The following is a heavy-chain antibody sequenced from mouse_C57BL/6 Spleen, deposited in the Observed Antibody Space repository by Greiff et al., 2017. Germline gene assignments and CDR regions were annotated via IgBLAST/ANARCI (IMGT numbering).Heavy chain of an antibody. CDR2: IYPGDGDT. J-gene: IGHJ1*01. Sequence: VMLVESGPELVKPGASVKISCKASGYAFSSSWMNWVKQRPGKGLEWIGWIYPGDGDTYYTGKFKGKATLTADKSSSTAYMQLSSLTSADSAVYFCARGGNPLRYFEYWGPGTTVTVSA. V-gene: IGHV1-82*01. CDR1: GYAFSSSW. CDR3: ARGGNPLRYFEY. D-gene: IGHD1-1*02.